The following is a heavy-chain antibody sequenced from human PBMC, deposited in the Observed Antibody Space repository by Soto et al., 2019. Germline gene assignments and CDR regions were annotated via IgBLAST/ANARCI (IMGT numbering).Heavy chain of an antibody. CDR2: INHSGGT. CDR3: ARRLANRPVDP. Sequence: QVQLQQWGAGLLKPSETLSLTCAVYGGSFSGYFWTWIRQPPGKGLEWIGQINHSGGTNYNPSLKSRVSISIDTSKNQFSLNLNSVSGADTAVYYCARRLANRPVDPWGQGTLVTVSS. J-gene: IGHJ5*02. CDR1: GGSFSGYF. V-gene: IGHV4-34*01. D-gene: IGHD2-21*01.